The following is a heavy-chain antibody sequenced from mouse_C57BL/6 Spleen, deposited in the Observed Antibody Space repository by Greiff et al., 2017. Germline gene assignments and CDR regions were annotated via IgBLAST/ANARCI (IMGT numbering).Heavy chain of an antibody. CDR2: ISSGSSTI. Sequence: VQLKESGGGLVKPGGSLKLSCAASGFTFSDYGMHWVRQAPEKGLEWVAYISSGSSTIYYADTVKGRFTISRDNAKNTLLLQMNSLRSEDTAMYYCARRTYYSNYGDFDWFAYWGQGTLVTVSA. J-gene: IGHJ3*01. CDR1: GFTFSDYG. D-gene: IGHD2-5*01. CDR3: ARRTYYSNYGDFDWFAY. V-gene: IGHV5-17*01.